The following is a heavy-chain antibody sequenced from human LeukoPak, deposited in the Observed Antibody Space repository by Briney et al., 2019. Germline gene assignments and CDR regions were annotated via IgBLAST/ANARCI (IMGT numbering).Heavy chain of an antibody. J-gene: IGHJ4*02. CDR3: ARDHYYDSSGYDVEY. D-gene: IGHD3-22*01. Sequence: GGSLRLSCAVSGFTFSSYWMHWVRQAPGKGLVWVSRINSDGSSTSYADSVKGRFTISRDNAKNTLYLQMNSLRAEDTAVYYCARDHYYDSSGYDVEYRGQGTLVTVSS. V-gene: IGHV3-74*01. CDR1: GFTFSSYW. CDR2: INSDGSST.